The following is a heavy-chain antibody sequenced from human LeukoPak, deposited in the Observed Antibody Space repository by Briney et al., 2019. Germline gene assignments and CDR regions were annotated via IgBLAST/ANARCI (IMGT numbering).Heavy chain of an antibody. J-gene: IGHJ6*03. D-gene: IGHD2-21*01. Sequence: SVKVSRKASGGTFSSYAISWVRQAPGQGLEWMGGIIPIFGTANYAQKFQGRVTITADKSTSTAYMELSSLRSEDTAVYYCARGPVSVIGLDYYYYYYMDVWGKGTTVTVSS. CDR3: ARGPVSVIGLDYYYYYYMDV. CDR1: GGTFSSYA. V-gene: IGHV1-69*06. CDR2: IIPIFGTA.